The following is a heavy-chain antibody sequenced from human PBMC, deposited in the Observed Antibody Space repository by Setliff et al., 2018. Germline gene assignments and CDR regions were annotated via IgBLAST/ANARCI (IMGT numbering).Heavy chain of an antibody. CDR2: IIPIFGTA. V-gene: IGHV1-69*05. CDR1: GGTFSSYA. Sequence: SVKVSCKASGGTFSSYAISWVRQAPGQGLELMGGIIPIFGTANYAQKFQGRVTITTDESTSTAYMELSSLRSADTAVYYCASAYYGSGIYGRDVWGQGTTVTVSS. D-gene: IGHD3-10*01. CDR3: ASAYYGSGIYGRDV. J-gene: IGHJ6*02.